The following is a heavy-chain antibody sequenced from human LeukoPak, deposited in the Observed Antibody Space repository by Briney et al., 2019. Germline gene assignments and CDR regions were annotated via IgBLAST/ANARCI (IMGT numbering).Heavy chain of an antibody. CDR2: IYTSGST. CDR1: GGSTSSYY. J-gene: IGHJ3*02. D-gene: IGHD2-21*01. CDR3: ARGSPYCGGDCYPTDAFDI. V-gene: IGHV4-4*07. Sequence: KPSETLSLTCTVSGGSTSSYYWSWIRQPAGKGLEWIGRIYTSGSTNYNPSLKSRVTMSVDTSKNQFSLKLSSVTAADTAVYYCARGSPYCGGDCYPTDAFDIWGQGTMVTVSS.